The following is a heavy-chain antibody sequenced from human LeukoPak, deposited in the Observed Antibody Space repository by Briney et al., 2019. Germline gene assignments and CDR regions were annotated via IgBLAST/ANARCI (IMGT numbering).Heavy chain of an antibody. J-gene: IGHJ6*03. CDR3: ARDHSSSSFYYYYMDV. V-gene: IGHV4-61*02. CDR2: IYTGGST. Sequence: SSQTLSLTYTVSGGSISSGSYYWSWIRQPAGKGLEWIGRIYTGGSTNYNPSLKSRVTISVDTSKNQFSLKLSSVTAADTAVYYCARDHSSSSFYYYYMDVWGKGTTVTVSS. CDR1: GGSISSGSYY. D-gene: IGHD6-6*01.